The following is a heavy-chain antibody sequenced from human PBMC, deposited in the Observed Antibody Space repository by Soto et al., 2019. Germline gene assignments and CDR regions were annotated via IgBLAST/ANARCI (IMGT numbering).Heavy chain of an antibody. D-gene: IGHD5-18*01. J-gene: IGHJ5*01. CDR2: IFYSGST. Sequence: TLPLTCTVAGGSIRDYCWRWIRQPPGRGLEWIGHIFYSGSTNYNPALKSRVTISVDTSKSQFSLKLSSVTAADTAVYYCAKDSGYNYGYFRWFDPWGQGTLVTVSS. V-gene: IGHV4-59*01. CDR1: GGSIRDYC. CDR3: AKDSGYNYGYFRWFDP.